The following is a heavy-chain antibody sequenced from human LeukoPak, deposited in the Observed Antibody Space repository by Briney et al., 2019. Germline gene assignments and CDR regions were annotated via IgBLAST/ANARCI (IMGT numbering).Heavy chain of an antibody. D-gene: IGHD1-14*01. V-gene: IGHV1-46*01. CDR1: GYTFTSQY. CDR2: INPSGGST. J-gene: IGHJ5*02. Sequence: GASVKVSCKASGYTFTSQYMHWVRQAPGQGLEWMGIINPSGGSTSYAQKFQGRVTMTRDTSTSTVYMELSSLRSEDTAVYYCARELPGHKNPWDWFDPWGQGTLVTVSS. CDR3: ARELPGHKNPWDWFDP.